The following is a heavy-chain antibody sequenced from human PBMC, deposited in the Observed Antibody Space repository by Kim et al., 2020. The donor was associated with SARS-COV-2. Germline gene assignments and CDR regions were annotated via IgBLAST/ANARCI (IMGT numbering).Heavy chain of an antibody. V-gene: IGHV3-48*04. Sequence: GGSLRLSCAASGFTFSSYSMNWVRQAPGKGLEWDSYISSSSSTIYYTDSVKGRFTISRDNAKNSLYLQMNSLRAEDTAVYYCARDSYDYYDSSGYFQFDYWGKGTLVTVSS. CDR2: ISSSSSTI. CDR1: GFTFSSYS. CDR3: ARDSYDYYDSSGYFQFDY. D-gene: IGHD3-22*01. J-gene: IGHJ4*02.